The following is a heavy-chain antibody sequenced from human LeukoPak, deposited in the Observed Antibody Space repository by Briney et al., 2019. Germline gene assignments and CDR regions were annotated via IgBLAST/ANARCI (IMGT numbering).Heavy chain of an antibody. CDR1: GFTFSSYT. D-gene: IGHD5-18*01. CDR2: IISSGSYI. CDR3: VRELSSSGYYSDY. Sequence: PGGSLRLSCAASGFTFSSYTINWVRQAPGKGLEWVSSIISSGSYIYYADSVKGRFTISRDNAKNSLYLQMNSLRAEDTAVYYCVRELSSSGYYSDYWGQGNLVTVSS. V-gene: IGHV3-21*01. J-gene: IGHJ4*02.